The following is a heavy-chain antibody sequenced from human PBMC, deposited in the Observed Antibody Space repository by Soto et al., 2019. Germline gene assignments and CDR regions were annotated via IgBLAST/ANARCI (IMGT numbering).Heavy chain of an antibody. CDR3: ARGHGRFAH. J-gene: IGHJ4*02. CDR1: GGSFTGYY. Sequence: LSLTCDVSGGSFTGYYWSWIRQPPGKGLEWIGEINHSGFTNYNPSLTGRVTISLDTSKSQFSLKLSSLTAADTAFYFCARGHGRFAHWGQGTLVTVSS. V-gene: IGHV4-34*01. CDR2: INHSGFT.